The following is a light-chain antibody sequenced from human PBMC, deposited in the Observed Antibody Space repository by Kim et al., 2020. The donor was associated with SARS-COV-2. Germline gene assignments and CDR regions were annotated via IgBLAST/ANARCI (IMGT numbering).Light chain of an antibody. CDR2: DVS. CDR3: SSYTSSITREV. V-gene: IGLV2-14*03. J-gene: IGLJ1*01. CDR1: SSDVGGYNY. Sequence: QSALTQPASVSGSPGQSITIACTGTSSDVGGYNYVSWYQQHPGKAPKLMIYDVSNRPSGVSNRFPGSKSGNTASLAISGLQAEDEADYYCSSYTSSITREVFGRGTQVTVL.